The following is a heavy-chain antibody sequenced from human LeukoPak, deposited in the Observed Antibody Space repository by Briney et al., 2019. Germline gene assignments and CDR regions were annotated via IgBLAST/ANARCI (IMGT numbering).Heavy chain of an antibody. V-gene: IGHV1-18*01. J-gene: IGHJ5*02. CDR2: ISAYNGNT. CDR1: GYTFTSYS. D-gene: IGHD1-26*01. Sequence: ASVKLSCNASGYTFTSYSNSWVRHPPGQGLEWMGWISAYNGNTNNAQKLQGRVSITTDTSTSTAYMELRSLRSDDTAVYYCARVPSYRFWFDPWGQGTLVTVSS. CDR3: ARVPSYRFWFDP.